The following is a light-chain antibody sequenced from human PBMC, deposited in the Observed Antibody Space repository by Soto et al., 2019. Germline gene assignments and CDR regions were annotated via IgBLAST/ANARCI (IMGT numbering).Light chain of an antibody. J-gene: IGKJ5*01. CDR1: QSVRND. Sequence: ETVMTQSPATLSVSPGERATLSCRASQSVRNDLAWYQQKPGQAPSLLIYDASTRATGIPARFSGSGSGTEFTLSISSLQSEDFAVYYCQQYNNWPITFGQGTRLEIK. V-gene: IGKV3-15*01. CDR2: DAS. CDR3: QQYNNWPIT.